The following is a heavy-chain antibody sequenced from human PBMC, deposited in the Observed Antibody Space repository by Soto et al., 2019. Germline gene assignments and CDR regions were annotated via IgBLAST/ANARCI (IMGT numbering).Heavy chain of an antibody. D-gene: IGHD3-3*01. CDR2: IWYDGSNK. J-gene: IGHJ5*02. Sequence: GGSLRLSCAASGFTFSSYGMHWVRQAPGKGLEWVAVIWYDGSNKYYADSVKGRFTISRDNSKNTLYLQMNSLRAEDTAVYYCARVGVAGRVPHSNWFDPWGQGTLVTVSS. CDR1: GFTFSSYG. CDR3: ARVGVAGRVPHSNWFDP. V-gene: IGHV3-33*01.